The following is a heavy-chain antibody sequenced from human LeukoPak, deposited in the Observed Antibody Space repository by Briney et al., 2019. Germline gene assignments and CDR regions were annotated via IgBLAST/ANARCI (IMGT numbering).Heavy chain of an antibody. CDR2: MNPNSGNT. V-gene: IGHV1-8*01. CDR3: ARGLSYYYGSGSYYNGGYYYYGMDV. CDR1: GYTSTSYD. Sequence: GASVKVSCKASGYTSTSYDINWVRQATGQGLEWMGWMNPNSGNTGYAQKFQGRVTMTRNTSISTAYMELSSLRSEDTAVYYCARGLSYYYGSGSYYNGGYYYYGMDVWGQGTTVTVSS. J-gene: IGHJ6*02. D-gene: IGHD3-10*01.